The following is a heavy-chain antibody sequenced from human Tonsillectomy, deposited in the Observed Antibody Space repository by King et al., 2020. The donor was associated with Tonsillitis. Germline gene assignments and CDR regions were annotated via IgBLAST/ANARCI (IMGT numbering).Heavy chain of an antibody. J-gene: IGHJ4*02. CDR2: IGPSSTTI. CDR3: ARDGWM. CDR1: GFTFRTYK. V-gene: IGHV3-48*01. Sequence: VQLVESGGGLVQPGESLRLSCEGSGFTFRTYKFNWVRQAPGKGLEWVSYIGPSSTTIQYADSVKGRFTISRDDAKNSVFLQMNSLRAEDTAVYYCARDGWMGGQGTLVTVAS. D-gene: IGHD5-12*01.